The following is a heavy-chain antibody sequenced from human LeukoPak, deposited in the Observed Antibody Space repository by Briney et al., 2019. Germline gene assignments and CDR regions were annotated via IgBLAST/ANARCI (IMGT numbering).Heavy chain of an antibody. CDR3: ARGELYGDYDRAGPFDY. V-gene: IGHV3-21*01. D-gene: IGHD4-17*01. CDR2: ISSRSSYI. J-gene: IGHJ4*02. CDR1: GFTFSSYS. Sequence: GGSLRLSCAASGFTFSSYSMNWVRQAPGRGLEWVSSISSRSSYIYYADSVKGRFTISRDNAKNSLYLQMNSLRAEDTAVYYCARGELYGDYDRAGPFDYWGQGTLVTVSS.